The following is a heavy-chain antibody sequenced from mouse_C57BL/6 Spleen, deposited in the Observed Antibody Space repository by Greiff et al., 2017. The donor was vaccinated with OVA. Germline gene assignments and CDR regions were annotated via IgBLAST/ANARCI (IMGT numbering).Heavy chain of an antibody. CDR2: IYPGGGYT. CDR1: GYTFTNYW. V-gene: IGHV1-63*01. CDR3: AREETGGAMDY. J-gene: IGHJ4*01. Sequence: VQLQESGAELVRPGTSVKMSCKASGYTFTNYWIGWAKQRPGHGLEWIGDIYPGGGYTNYNEKFKGKATLTADKSSSTAYMQFSSLTSEDSAIYYCAREETGGAMDYWGQGTSVTVSS.